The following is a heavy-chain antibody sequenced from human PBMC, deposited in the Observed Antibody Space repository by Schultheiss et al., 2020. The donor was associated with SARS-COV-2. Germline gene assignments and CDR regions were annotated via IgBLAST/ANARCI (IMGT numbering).Heavy chain of an antibody. CDR1: GFTFSTYA. Sequence: GGSLRLSCAASGFTFSTYAMHWVRQPPGKGLEWVALISYDGSNKDHADSVKGRFTISRDNSKNTLYLQMNSLRPEDADVYYCARRNHYERKESDIWGQGTVVTVSS. CDR2: ISYDGSNK. V-gene: IGHV3-30*01. J-gene: IGHJ3*02. D-gene: IGHD3-22*01. CDR3: ARRNHYERKESDI.